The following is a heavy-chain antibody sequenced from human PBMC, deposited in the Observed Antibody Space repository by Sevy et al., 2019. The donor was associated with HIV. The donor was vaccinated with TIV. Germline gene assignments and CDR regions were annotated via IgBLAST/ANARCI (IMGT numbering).Heavy chain of an antibody. CDR3: ASLLTSFDY. Sequence: SETLSLTCTISGGSISSYYWSWIRQPPGKGLEWIGYIYYSGSTNYNPSLKSRVTISVDTSKNQFSLKLSSVTAADTAVYYCASLLTSFDYWGQGTLVTVSS. D-gene: IGHD2-21*01. CDR1: GGSISSYY. V-gene: IGHV4-59*01. J-gene: IGHJ4*02. CDR2: IYYSGST.